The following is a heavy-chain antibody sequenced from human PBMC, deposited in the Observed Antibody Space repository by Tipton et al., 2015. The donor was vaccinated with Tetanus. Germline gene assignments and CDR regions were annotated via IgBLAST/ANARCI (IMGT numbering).Heavy chain of an antibody. CDR3: ARHPQTSNNLDY. Sequence: TLSLTCSVSGGSITGYFWSWTRQPAGKGLEWIGNIYSSENSKYNPSLKSRATMSVDTSKNQFSLRLSSVTAADTAVYYCARHPQTSNNLDYGGQGTLVTVSS. V-gene: IGHV4-4*07. D-gene: IGHD5-24*01. CDR2: IYSSENS. CDR1: GGSITGYF. J-gene: IGHJ4*02.